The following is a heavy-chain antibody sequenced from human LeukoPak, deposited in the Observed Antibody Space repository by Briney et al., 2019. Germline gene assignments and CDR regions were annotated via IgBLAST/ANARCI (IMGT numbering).Heavy chain of an antibody. D-gene: IGHD3-22*01. V-gene: IGHV3-48*04. Sequence: GSLTLTCAASGFTFNTYNMNWVRQAPGKGLEWVSYISSSSTTIYYADSVRGRFTVFRANAKDSLYLQVDSLRAEDTGVYYCAREWDSRTYYCYYYIEGWGTGTTVTVSS. J-gene: IGHJ6*03. CDR2: ISSSSTTI. CDR3: AREWDSRTYYCYYYIEG. CDR1: GFTFNTYN.